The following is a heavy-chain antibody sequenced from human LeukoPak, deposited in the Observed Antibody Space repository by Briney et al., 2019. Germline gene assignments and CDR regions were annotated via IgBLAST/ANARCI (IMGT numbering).Heavy chain of an antibody. CDR2: IKSKTDGGKT. CDR3: STVSPYYGSGTTSPDS. D-gene: IGHD3-10*01. V-gene: IGHV3-15*01. CDR1: GFPFSNAW. J-gene: IGHJ4*02. Sequence: GGSLRLSCAASGFPFSNAWMSWVRQAPGKGLEWVGRIKSKTDGGKTDYTAPVQGRFSISRDDSENTLYLQMNGLNTEDTAVYYCSTVSPYYGSGTTSPDSWGQGTLVVVSS.